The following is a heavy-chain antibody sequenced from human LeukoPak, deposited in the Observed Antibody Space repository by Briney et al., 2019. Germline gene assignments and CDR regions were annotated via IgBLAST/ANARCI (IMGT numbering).Heavy chain of an antibody. CDR3: ARDFYGDYYFDY. Sequence: ASVKVSCKASGYTFTSYYMHWVRQAPGQGLEWMGIINPSGGSTSYAQKFQGRVTMTRDTSTSTVYMELSSLRSENTAVYYCARDFYGDYYFDYWGQGTLVTVSS. D-gene: IGHD4-17*01. CDR1: GYTFTSYY. J-gene: IGHJ4*02. V-gene: IGHV1-46*01. CDR2: INPSGGST.